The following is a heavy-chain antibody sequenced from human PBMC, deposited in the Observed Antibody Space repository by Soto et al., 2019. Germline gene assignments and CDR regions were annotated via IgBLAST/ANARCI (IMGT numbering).Heavy chain of an antibody. CDR1: GGSISSSSYY. D-gene: IGHD6-13*01. CDR2: IYYSGST. Sequence: PSEPTSLTCPFSGGSISSSSYYWGWIRQPPGKGLEWIGSIYYSGSTYYNPSLKSRVTISVDTSKNQFSLKLSSVTAADTAVYYCAIPLRYSSSGYAYWGQGTLVTVS. V-gene: IGHV4-39*05. CDR3: AIPLRYSSSGYAY. J-gene: IGHJ4*02.